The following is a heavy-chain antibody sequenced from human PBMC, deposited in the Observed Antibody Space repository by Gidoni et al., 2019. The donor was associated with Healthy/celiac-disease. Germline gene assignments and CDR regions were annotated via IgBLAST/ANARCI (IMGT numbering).Heavy chain of an antibody. D-gene: IGHD3-9*01. Sequence: QLQLQESGSGLVKPSQTLSLTCAVSGGSIRSGGYSWRWIRHPPGKGLEWIGYIYHSGSTYYNPSLKSRVTISVDRSKNQFSLKLSSVTAADTAVYYCARAGLTGRPIDYWGQGTLVTVSS. CDR3: ARAGLTGRPIDY. CDR1: GGSIRSGGYS. J-gene: IGHJ4*02. V-gene: IGHV4-30-2*01. CDR2: IYHSGST.